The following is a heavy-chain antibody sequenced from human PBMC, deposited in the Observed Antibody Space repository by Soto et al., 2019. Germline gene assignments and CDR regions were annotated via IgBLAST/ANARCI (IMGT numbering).Heavy chain of an antibody. CDR2: ISAYNGNT. Sequence: ASVKVSCKASRNSFIDYYIHWVRQAPGQGLEWMGWISAYNGNTNYAQKLQGRVTMTTDTSTSTAYMELRSLRSDDTAVYYCAKSSGIAVAGTDYWGQGTLVTVSS. CDR3: AKSSGIAVAGTDY. J-gene: IGHJ4*02. V-gene: IGHV1-18*04. CDR1: RNSFIDYY. D-gene: IGHD6-19*01.